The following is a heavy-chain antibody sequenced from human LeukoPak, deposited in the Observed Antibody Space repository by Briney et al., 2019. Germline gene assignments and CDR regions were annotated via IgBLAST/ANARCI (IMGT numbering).Heavy chain of an antibody. CDR3: AKESGALGAPLYDY. D-gene: IGHD4/OR15-4a*01. CDR1: GFIFRNYA. CDR2: ISDNGGGT. V-gene: IGHV3-23*01. J-gene: IGHJ4*02. Sequence: PGGSLRLSCVASGFIFRNYAMSWVRQAPGEGLEWVSGISDNGGGTYYADSLKGRFTISRDNSKNMLYLQMNSLRAEDTAVYYCAKESGALGAPLYDYWGRGTLVTVSS.